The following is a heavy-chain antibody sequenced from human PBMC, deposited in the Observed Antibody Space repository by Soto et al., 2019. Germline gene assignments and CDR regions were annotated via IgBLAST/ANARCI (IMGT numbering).Heavy chain of an antibody. Sequence: GGSLRLSCAASGFTFNSYDMHWVRQAPGKGLEWVAIIWYDGGDKYYADSVKGRFTVSRDNSKNTLYLQMNSLRAEDTAVYYCAKGGSGSCYNWGQGTLVTVSS. CDR3: AKGGSGSCYN. V-gene: IGHV3-30*02. CDR1: GFTFNSYD. D-gene: IGHD2-15*01. CDR2: IWYDGGDK. J-gene: IGHJ1*01.